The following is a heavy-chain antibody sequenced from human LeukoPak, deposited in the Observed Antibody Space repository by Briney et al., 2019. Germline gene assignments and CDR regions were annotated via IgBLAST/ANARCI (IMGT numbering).Heavy chain of an antibody. D-gene: IGHD2-15*01. Sequence: SETLSLTCTVSGGSMSSYYWSWIRQPPGKRLEWIGYVYYSGSTNYNPSLKSRVTISVDTSKNQFSLKLSSVTAADTAVYYCAGEGCSGGSCWGTMNWFDPWGQGTLVTVSS. CDR1: GGSMSSYY. CDR3: AGEGCSGGSCWGTMNWFDP. CDR2: VYYSGST. J-gene: IGHJ5*02. V-gene: IGHV4-59*01.